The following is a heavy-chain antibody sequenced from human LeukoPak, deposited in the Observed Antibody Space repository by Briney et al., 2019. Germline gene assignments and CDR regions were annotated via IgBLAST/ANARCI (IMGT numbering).Heavy chain of an antibody. D-gene: IGHD3-3*01. CDR3: AKERDYDFWSGYLNSFDY. CDR1: GFTFSSYA. V-gene: IGHV3-23*01. CDR2: ISGSGGST. J-gene: IGHJ4*02. Sequence: GGSLRLSCAASGFTFSSYAMSWVRQAPGKGLEWVSAISGSGGSTYYADSVKGRFTISRDNSKNTLYLQMNSLRAEDTAVYYCAKERDYDFWSGYLNSFDYWGQGTLVTVSS.